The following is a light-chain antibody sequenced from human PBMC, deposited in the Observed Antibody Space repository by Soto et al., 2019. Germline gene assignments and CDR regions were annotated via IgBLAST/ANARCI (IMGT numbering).Light chain of an antibody. V-gene: IGLV2-14*01. Sequence: QSALPQPASVSGSPGQSITISCTGTSSDIGGFDYVSWYQQHPGKAPKLMIYEVSNRPSGVSHRFSGSKSGNTASLTISGLQAEDEADYYCSSYTSSSTLGVFGTGTKLTVL. CDR2: EVS. J-gene: IGLJ1*01. CDR1: SSDIGGFDY. CDR3: SSYTSSSTLGV.